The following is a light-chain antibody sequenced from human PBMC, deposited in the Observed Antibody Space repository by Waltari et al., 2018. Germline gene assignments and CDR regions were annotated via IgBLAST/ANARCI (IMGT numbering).Light chain of an antibody. CDR3: QQYYDSPLT. CDR1: QGISTY. V-gene: IGKV1-16*02. Sequence: DIQMTQSPSSLSASVGDRVTITCRASQGISTYLAWFQQKPGKAPKSLIYAASSLQSGVPSKFSGSGSGTDFSRTISNLQAEDVAVYSCQQYYDSPLTFGGGTKVEIK. J-gene: IGKJ4*01. CDR2: AAS.